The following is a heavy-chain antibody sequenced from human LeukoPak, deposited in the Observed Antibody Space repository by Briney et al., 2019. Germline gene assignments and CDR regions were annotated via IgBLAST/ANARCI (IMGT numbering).Heavy chain of an antibody. Sequence: PGGSLRLSCAASGFTFSDYYMSWIRQAPGKGLEWVSYISSSGSTIYYADSVKGRFTISRDNAKNSLYLQMNSLRAEDTAVYYCARETRGTYYTPLTVYYYYMDVWGKGTTVTVSS. V-gene: IGHV3-11*04. J-gene: IGHJ6*03. CDR2: ISSSGSTI. D-gene: IGHD1-26*01. CDR1: GFTFSDYY. CDR3: ARETRGTYYTPLTVYYYYMDV.